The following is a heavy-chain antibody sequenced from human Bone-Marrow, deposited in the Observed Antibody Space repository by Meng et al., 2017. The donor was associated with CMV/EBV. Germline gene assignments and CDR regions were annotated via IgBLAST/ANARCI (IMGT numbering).Heavy chain of an antibody. J-gene: IGHJ3*02. CDR3: ARERERYCSSTSCYGNAFDI. D-gene: IGHD2-2*01. Sequence: LVKVSCKASGGTFSSYAISWVRQAPGQGLEWMGGIIPIFGTANYAQKFQGRVTITTDESTSTAYMELSSLRSEDTAVYYCARERERYCSSTSCYGNAFDIWGQGTMVTVSS. V-gene: IGHV1-69*05. CDR1: GGTFSSYA. CDR2: IIPIFGTA.